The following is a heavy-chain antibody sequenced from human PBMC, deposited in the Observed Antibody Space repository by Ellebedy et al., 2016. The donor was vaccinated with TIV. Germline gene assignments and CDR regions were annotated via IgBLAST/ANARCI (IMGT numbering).Heavy chain of an antibody. V-gene: IGHV1-69*13. CDR3: ARSFPSYYYYGMDV. Sequence: AASVKVSCKASGGTFSSYAISWVRQDPGQGLEWMGGIIPIFGTANYAQKFQGRVTITADESTSTAYMELSSLRSEDTAVYYCARSFPSYYYYGMDVWGQGTTVTVSS. CDR2: IIPIFGTA. CDR1: GGTFSSYA. J-gene: IGHJ6*02.